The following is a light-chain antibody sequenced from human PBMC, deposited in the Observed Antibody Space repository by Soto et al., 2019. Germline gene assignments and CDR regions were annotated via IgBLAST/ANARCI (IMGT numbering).Light chain of an antibody. CDR1: SGDVGAYNY. Sequence: QSALTQPASVSGSTGQSITISCTGTSGDVGAYNYVSWYQQHPGKAPRLMIYDVSNRPSGVSNRFSGSKSGNTASLTISGLQAEDEADYYCSSYTGSSTLFVFGTGTRSPS. CDR3: SSYTGSSTLFV. J-gene: IGLJ1*01. CDR2: DVS. V-gene: IGLV2-14*01.